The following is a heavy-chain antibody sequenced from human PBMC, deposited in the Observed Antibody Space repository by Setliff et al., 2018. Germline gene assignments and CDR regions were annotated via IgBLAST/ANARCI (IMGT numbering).Heavy chain of an antibody. CDR2: IYPGDSHT. J-gene: IGHJ4*02. V-gene: IGHV5-51*01. CDR3: ASDRNGYSSGWSRPYFDY. Sequence: PGESLKISCKGSGYSFSNFWIGWVRQMPGKGLEWMGIIYPGDSHTRYSPSFQGQVTMSADKSINTAYLQWSNLKASDTAVYYCASDRNGYSSGWSRPYFDYWGQGTLVTVSS. D-gene: IGHD6-19*01. CDR1: GYSFSNFW.